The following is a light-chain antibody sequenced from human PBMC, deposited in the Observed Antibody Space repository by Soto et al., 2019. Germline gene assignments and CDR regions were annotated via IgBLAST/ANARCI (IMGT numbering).Light chain of an antibody. J-gene: IGKJ5*01. V-gene: IGKV3-15*01. CDR3: QHYNNWST. Sequence: EIVMTQSPATLSVSPGERATLSCRASQSVSSSLAWYQQRPGQAPRLLIYGASTRATDIPARFSGSGSGTEFTLTITNLKYEDFAIYYCQHYNNWSTFGQGTRLEIK. CDR1: QSVSSS. CDR2: GAS.